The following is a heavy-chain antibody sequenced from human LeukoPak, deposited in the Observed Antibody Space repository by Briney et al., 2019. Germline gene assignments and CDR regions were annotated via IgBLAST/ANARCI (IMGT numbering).Heavy chain of an antibody. CDR3: AKGGKWDVTPFDY. CDR2: ISYDGSSK. Sequence: GRSLRLSCAASGFTFSSYGMHWVRQAPGKGLEWVAVISYDGSSKYYADSVKGRFTISRDNSKNTLYLQVNNLRAEDTAVYYCAKGGKWDVTPFDYWGQGTLVTVSS. CDR1: GFTFSSYG. D-gene: IGHD1-26*01. V-gene: IGHV3-30*18. J-gene: IGHJ4*02.